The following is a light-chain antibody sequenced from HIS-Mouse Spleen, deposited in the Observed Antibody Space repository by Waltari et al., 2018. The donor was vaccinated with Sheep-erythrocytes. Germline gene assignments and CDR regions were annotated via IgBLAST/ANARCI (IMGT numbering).Light chain of an antibody. J-gene: IGLJ1*01. Sequence: QSALTQPPPVAGSPGQSVTIPCTGTSSDVGGYNFVSWYQQHPGKAPKLMIYDVSKRPSGVPDRFSGSKSGNTASLTISGLQAEDEADYYCCSYAGSYNHVFATGTKVTVL. CDR1: SSDVGGYNF. CDR3: CSYAGSYNHV. V-gene: IGLV2-11*01. CDR2: DVS.